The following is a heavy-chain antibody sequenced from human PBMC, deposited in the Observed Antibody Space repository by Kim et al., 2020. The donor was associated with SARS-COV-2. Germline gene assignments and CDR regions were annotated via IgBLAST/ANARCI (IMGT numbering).Heavy chain of an antibody. CDR3: ARDRAWLAIDAFDI. CDR1: GYTFTSYA. V-gene: IGHV1-3*01. CDR2: INAGNGNT. D-gene: IGHD6-19*01. Sequence: ASVKVSCKASGYTFTSYAMHWVRQAPGQRLEWMGWINAGNGNTKYSQKFQGRVTITRDTSASTAYMELSSLRSEDTAVYYCARDRAWLAIDAFDIWGQGTMVTVSS. J-gene: IGHJ3*02.